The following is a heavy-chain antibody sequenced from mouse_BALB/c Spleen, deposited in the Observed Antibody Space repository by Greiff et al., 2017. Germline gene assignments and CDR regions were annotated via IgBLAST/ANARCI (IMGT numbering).Heavy chain of an antibody. Sequence: EVMLVESGPSLVKPSQTLSLTCSVTGDSITSGYWNWIRKFPGNKLEYMGYISYSGSTYYNPSLKSRISITRDTSKNQYYLQLNSVTTEDTATYYCARRNYGSSPYYFDYWGQGTTLTVSS. CDR3: ARRNYGSSPYYFDY. J-gene: IGHJ2*01. V-gene: IGHV3-8*02. CDR2: ISYSGST. CDR1: GDSITSGY. D-gene: IGHD1-1*01.